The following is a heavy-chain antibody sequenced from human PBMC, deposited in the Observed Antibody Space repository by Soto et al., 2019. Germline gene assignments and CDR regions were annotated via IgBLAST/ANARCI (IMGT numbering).Heavy chain of an antibody. CDR3: ESYDSSGYYEEFDY. V-gene: IGHV4-38-2*01. J-gene: IGHJ4*01. CDR1: GYSISSGYY. D-gene: IGHD3-22*01. CDR2: IYHSGST. Sequence: SETLSLTCAVSGYSISSGYYWGWLRPPPGKGLEWIGSIYHSGSTYYNPSLKSRVTISVDTSKNQFSLKLSSVTAADTAVYYCESYDSSGYYEEFDYGRQGTTVTVS.